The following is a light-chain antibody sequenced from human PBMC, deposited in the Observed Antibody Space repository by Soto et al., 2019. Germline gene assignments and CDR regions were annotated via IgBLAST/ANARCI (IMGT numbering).Light chain of an antibody. Sequence: EIVLTQSPGTLSLSPGEGATLSCRASQSVSSSYIAWYQQRPGQTPSLLIYGASTRATGIPDRFSGSGSGTDFTLTISRLEPEDFAVYYCQQYGSSGTFGQGTQVDIK. CDR3: QQYGSSGT. CDR2: GAS. CDR1: QSVSSSY. V-gene: IGKV3-20*01. J-gene: IGKJ1*01.